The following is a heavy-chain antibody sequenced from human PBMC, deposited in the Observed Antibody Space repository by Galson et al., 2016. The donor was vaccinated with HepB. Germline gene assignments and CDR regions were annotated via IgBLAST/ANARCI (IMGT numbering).Heavy chain of an antibody. Sequence: QSGAEVKKPGESLKISCKASGYTFTSYWIGWVRQMPRKGLEWMGFIYPGDSDSMYSPSFQGQVTISADNSISTAYLQWSSLKASDTAIYYCARRLCSSSSCYSGWLDPWGQGTLVTVSS. CDR2: IYPGDSDS. V-gene: IGHV5-51*01. CDR3: ARRLCSSSSCYSGWLDP. D-gene: IGHD2-2*02. J-gene: IGHJ5*02. CDR1: GYTFTSYW.